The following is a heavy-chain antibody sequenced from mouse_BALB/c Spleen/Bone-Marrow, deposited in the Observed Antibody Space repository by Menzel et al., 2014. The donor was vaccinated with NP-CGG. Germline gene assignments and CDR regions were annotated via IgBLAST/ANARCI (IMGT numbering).Heavy chain of an antibody. CDR3: AGALSSRMIRWFAY. J-gene: IGHJ3*01. CDR2: IYPGDGST. V-gene: IGHV1S56*01. Sequence: QVQLQQSGPELVKPGALVKISCKASGYTFTSFDINWVKQRPGQGLEWIGWIYPGDGSTKYNEKFKGKATLTADKSSSTANMQLSSFTSENSAVYVCAGALSSRMIRWFAYWGQGTLVTVSS. CDR1: GYTFTSFD. D-gene: IGHD2-4*01.